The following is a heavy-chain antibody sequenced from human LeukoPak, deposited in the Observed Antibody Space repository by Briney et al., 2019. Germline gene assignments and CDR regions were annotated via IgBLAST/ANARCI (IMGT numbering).Heavy chain of an antibody. Sequence: SETLSLTCTVSGSSISSGYYWGWIRQPPGKGLEWIGSIYHSGSTYYNPSLKSRVTISLDASNKQFSLRLSSVTAADTAVYYCARGSHPVTGTLGGYFDPWGQGTLVTVSS. CDR3: ARGSHPVTGTLGGYFDP. CDR2: IYHSGST. CDR1: GSSISSGYY. D-gene: IGHD6-19*01. V-gene: IGHV4-38-2*02. J-gene: IGHJ4*02.